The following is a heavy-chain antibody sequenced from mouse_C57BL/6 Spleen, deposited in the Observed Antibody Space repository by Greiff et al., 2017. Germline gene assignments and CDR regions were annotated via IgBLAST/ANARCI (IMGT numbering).Heavy chain of an antibody. J-gene: IGHJ4*01. D-gene: IGHD1-1*01. CDR3: TSVNYYYYAIDY. CDR1: GFTFSNYW. CDR2: IRLKSDNYAT. V-gene: IGHV6-3*01. Sequence: EVHLVESGGGLVQPGGSLKLSCVASGFTFSNYWMNWVRQSPEKGLEWVAQIRLKSDNYATEYGESVKGRFTISRDKSKSIVYLQMNDLRAEDTGIYYCTSVNYYYYAIDYWGQGTSLTVSS.